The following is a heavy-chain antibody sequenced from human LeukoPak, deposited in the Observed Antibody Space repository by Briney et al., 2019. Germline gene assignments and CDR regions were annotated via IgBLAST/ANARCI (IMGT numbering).Heavy chain of an antibody. V-gene: IGHV1-24*01. CDR1: GYTLTELS. J-gene: IGHJ1*01. D-gene: IGHD1-26*01. CDR2: FDPEDGET. Sequence: SVKVSCKVSGYTLTELSTHWVRQAPGKGLEWMGGFDPEDGETIYAQKFQGRVTMTGDTSTDTAYMELSSLRSEDTAVYYCATDLGARYFQHWGQGTLVTVSS. CDR3: ATDLGARYFQH.